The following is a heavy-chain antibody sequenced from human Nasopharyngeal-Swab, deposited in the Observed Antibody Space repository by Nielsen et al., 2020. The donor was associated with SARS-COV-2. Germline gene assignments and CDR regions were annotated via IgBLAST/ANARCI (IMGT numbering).Heavy chain of an antibody. D-gene: IGHD3-3*01. CDR1: GFTFSSYS. J-gene: IGHJ4*02. V-gene: IGHV3-21*01. CDR3: ARHLPLRFLEWLFPDYFDY. Sequence: GGSLRLSCAASGFTFSSYSMNWVRQAPGKGLEWVSSISSSSSYIYYADSVKGRFTISRDNAKNSLYLQMNSLRAEDTAVYYCARHLPLRFLEWLFPDYFDYWSQGTLVTVSS. CDR2: ISSSSSYI.